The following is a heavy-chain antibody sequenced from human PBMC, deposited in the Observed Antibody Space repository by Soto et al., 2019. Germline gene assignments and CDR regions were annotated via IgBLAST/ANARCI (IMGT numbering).Heavy chain of an antibody. CDR1: GGIFSTYA. Sequence: QVQLVQSGAEVKKPGSSVKVSCKASGGIFSTYAISWLRQAPGQGLEWMGGIIPLFGTPNYAQRFQGRVTITADEATSTAYMELSRLRSEDTAVYYCARDRYDYGSGNYYNRIGFWGQGTLVTVSS. J-gene: IGHJ4*02. V-gene: IGHV1-69*01. D-gene: IGHD3-10*01. CDR3: ARDRYDYGSGNYYNRIGF. CDR2: IIPLFGTP.